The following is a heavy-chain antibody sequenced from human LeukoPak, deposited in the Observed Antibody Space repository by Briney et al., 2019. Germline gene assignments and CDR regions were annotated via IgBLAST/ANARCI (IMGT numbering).Heavy chain of an antibody. J-gene: IGHJ3*02. Sequence: GGSLRLSCAASGFTFSSYAMSWVRQAPGKGLEWVSAIGTAGDTYYPGSVKGRFTISRENAKNSLYLQMISLRAGDTAVYYCARGRGFGDYAFDIWGQGTMVTVSS. CDR3: ARGRGFGDYAFDI. D-gene: IGHD3-10*01. CDR2: IGTAGDT. V-gene: IGHV3-13*01. CDR1: GFTFSSYA.